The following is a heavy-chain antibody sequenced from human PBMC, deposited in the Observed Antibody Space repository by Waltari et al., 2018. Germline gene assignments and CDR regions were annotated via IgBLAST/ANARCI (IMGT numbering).Heavy chain of an antibody. J-gene: IGHJ5*02. Sequence: EVQLVESGGGLVKPGGSLRLSCAASGFTFSSYSMNWVRQAPGKGLEWVSSISSSSSYIYYADSVKGRFTISRDNAKNSLYLQMNSLRAEDTAVYYCARDRFRGYSYGYGGNWFDPWGQGTLVIVSS. D-gene: IGHD5-18*01. CDR1: GFTFSSYS. CDR3: ARDRFRGYSYGYGGNWFDP. V-gene: IGHV3-21*01. CDR2: ISSSSSYI.